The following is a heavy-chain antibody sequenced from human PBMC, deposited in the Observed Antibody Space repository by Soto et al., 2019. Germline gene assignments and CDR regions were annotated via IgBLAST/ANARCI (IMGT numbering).Heavy chain of an antibody. CDR1: GGSISSDDYY. D-gene: IGHD3-22*01. V-gene: IGHV4-30-4*01. J-gene: IGHJ1*01. CDR3: ARDLDGLHDDTSGPFPRPG. CDR2: IHSSGSI. Sequence: SETLSLTCTVSGGSISSDDYYWSWIRQAPGRGLEWIGYIHSSGSIYYNPSLRSRATMSIDTAGNQFSLKVSSVTVADTAVYYCARDLDGLHDDTSGPFPRPGWGQGTLVTVSS.